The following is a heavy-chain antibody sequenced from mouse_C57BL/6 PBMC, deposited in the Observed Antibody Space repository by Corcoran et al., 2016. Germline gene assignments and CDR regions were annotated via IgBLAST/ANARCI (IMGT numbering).Heavy chain of an antibody. Sequence: QVQLQQSGAELARPGASVKLSCKASGYTFTSYGISWVKQRTGQGLEWIGEIYPRSGNTYYNEKFKGKATLTADKSSSTAYMELRSLTPEDSAVYVCARSAYGNYGAWCAYWGQGTLVTVSA. CDR1: GYTFTSYG. D-gene: IGHD2-1*01. CDR3: ARSAYGNYGAWCAY. CDR2: IYPRSGNT. V-gene: IGHV1-81*01. J-gene: IGHJ3*01.